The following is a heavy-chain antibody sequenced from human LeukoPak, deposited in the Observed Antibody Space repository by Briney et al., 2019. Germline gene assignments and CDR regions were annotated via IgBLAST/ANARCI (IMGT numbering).Heavy chain of an antibody. CDR1: GFTFSSYS. V-gene: IGHV3-21*01. CDR3: ARDRGYCSSGSCYGLYFDS. CDR2: ISSSSGYI. D-gene: IGHD2-15*01. Sequence: GGSLRLSCAASGFTFSSYSMNWVRQAPGKGLEWVASISSSSGYIFYADSAKGRFTGSKDNAKKSLYLQISNLRAEDTALYYCARDRGYCSSGSCYGLYFDSWGQGTLVTVSS. J-gene: IGHJ4*02.